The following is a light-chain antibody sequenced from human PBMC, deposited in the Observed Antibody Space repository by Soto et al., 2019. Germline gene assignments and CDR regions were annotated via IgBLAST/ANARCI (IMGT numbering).Light chain of an antibody. CDR3: QQYNSYPYT. CDR2: KAS. CDR1: QSISSW. V-gene: IGKV1-5*03. J-gene: IGKJ2*01. Sequence: DIQMTQSPSTLSASVGDRVTITCRASQSISSWLAWYQQKPGKAPKLLIYKASSLESGVPSRFSGSGSGTEFSLTISSLQPDDFATYFCQQYNSYPYTFGQGTKLEIK.